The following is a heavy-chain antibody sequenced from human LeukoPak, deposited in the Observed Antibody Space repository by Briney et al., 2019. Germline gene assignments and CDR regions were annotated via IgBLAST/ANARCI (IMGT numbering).Heavy chain of an antibody. CDR2: ISSSGSTI. D-gene: IGHD3-10*01. Sequence: GGSLRLSCAASGFTFSDYYMSWIRQAPGEGLGWVSYISSSGSTIYYAGSVKGRFTISRDNAKNSLYLQMNSLRAEDTAVYYCARVTGYGSGTRFDPWGQGTLVTVSS. J-gene: IGHJ5*02. CDR1: GFTFSDYY. CDR3: ARVTGYGSGTRFDP. V-gene: IGHV3-11*01.